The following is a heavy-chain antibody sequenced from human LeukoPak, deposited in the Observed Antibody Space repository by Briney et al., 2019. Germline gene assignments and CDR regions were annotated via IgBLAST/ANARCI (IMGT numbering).Heavy chain of an antibody. V-gene: IGHV4-59*01. CDR1: GVSISSYY. CDR3: ARVPRIEAGATGDWFDP. J-gene: IGHJ5*02. CDR2: IYYSGST. Sequence: SETLSLTCTVSGVSISSYYWSWIRQPPGKGLEWIGFIYYSGSTNYNPSPKSRVTISVDTSKNQFFLNLRSVTAADTAVYYCARVPRIEAGATGDWFDPWGQGTVVTVSS. D-gene: IGHD6-13*01.